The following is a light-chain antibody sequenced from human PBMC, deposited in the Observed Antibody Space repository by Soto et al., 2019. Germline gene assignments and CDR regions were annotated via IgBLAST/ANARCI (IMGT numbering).Light chain of an antibody. J-gene: IGKJ1*01. CDR3: QQYYSTPRT. CDR1: QSVLYSSNNKNY. V-gene: IGKV4-1*01. CDR2: WAS. Sequence: INCKSSQSVLYSSNNKNYLAWYQQKPGQPPKLLIYWASTRESGVPDRFSGSGSGTDFTLTISSLQAEDVAVYYCQQYYSTPRTFGQGTKVDIK.